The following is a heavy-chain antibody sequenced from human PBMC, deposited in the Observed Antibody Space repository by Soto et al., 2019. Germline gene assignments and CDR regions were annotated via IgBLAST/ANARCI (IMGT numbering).Heavy chain of an antibody. CDR1: GFTFDDYA. V-gene: IGHV3-9*01. CDR2: ISWNSGSI. D-gene: IGHD3-22*01. CDR3: AKDLYDSAIDAFDI. Sequence: EVQLVESGGGLVQPGRSLRLSCAASGFTFDDYAMHWVRQAPGKGLEWVSGISWNSGSIGYADSVKGRFTISRDNAKNSLYLQMNSLRAEDTALYYCAKDLYDSAIDAFDIWGQGTMVTVSS. J-gene: IGHJ3*02.